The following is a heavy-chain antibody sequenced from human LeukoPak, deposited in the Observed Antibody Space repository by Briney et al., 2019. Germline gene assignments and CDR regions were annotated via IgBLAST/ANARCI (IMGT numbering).Heavy chain of an antibody. J-gene: IGHJ4*02. CDR3: AKDDRRYSSSPSPYYFDY. CDR2: VSGSGDST. D-gene: IGHD6-13*01. CDR1: GFTFTSYA. V-gene: IGHV3-23*01. Sequence: GGSLRLSCAASGFTFTSYAMNWVRQAPGKGLDWVSAVSGSGDSTYYADSVKGRFTISRDNSKNTLYLQMNSLRADDTAVYYRAKDDRRYSSSPSPYYFDYWGQGTLVTVSS.